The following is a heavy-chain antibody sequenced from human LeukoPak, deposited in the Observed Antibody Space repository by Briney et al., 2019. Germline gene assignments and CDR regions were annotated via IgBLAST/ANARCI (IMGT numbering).Heavy chain of an antibody. Sequence: GRSLRLSCVASGFTFSSYAMHWVRQAPGKGLEWVAVIADDGSNKYYADSVKGRFTISRDNSNNTLYLQMNSLRAEDTAVYYCARVDDLDAFDTWGQGTMVTVSS. V-gene: IGHV3-30*04. D-gene: IGHD2-2*03. J-gene: IGHJ3*02. CDR3: ARVDDLDAFDT. CDR1: GFTFSSYA. CDR2: IADDGSNK.